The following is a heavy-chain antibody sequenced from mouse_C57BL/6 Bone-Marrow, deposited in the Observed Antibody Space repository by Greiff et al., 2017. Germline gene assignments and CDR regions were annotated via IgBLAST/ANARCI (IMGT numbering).Heavy chain of an antibody. J-gene: IGHJ2*01. Sequence: EVQLQQSGAELVRPGASVKLSCTASGFNIKDDYMHWVKQRPEQGLEWIGWIDPENGDTEYASKFQGKATITADTSSNTAYLQLSSLTSEDTAVYYCTTLTGPGYYFDYWGQGTTLTVSS. V-gene: IGHV14-4*01. D-gene: IGHD4-1*01. CDR3: TTLTGPGYYFDY. CDR2: IDPENGDT. CDR1: GFNIKDDY.